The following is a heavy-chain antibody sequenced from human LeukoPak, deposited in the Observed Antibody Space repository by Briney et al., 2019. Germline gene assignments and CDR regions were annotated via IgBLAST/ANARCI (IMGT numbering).Heavy chain of an antibody. CDR3: ARRAGAYSHLYDY. Sequence: PGGSLRLSCAASGFTFSSYGMSWVRQAPGKGLEWVSFIYSDNTHYSDSVKGRFTISRDNSKNTLYLQMNSLRAEDTAVYYCARRAGAYSHLYDYWGQGTLVTVSS. D-gene: IGHD4/OR15-4a*01. V-gene: IGHV3-53*01. CDR2: IYSDNT. CDR1: GFTFSSYG. J-gene: IGHJ4*02.